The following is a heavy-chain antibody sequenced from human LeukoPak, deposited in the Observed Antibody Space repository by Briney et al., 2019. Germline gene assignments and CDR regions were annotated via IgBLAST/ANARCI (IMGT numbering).Heavy chain of an antibody. V-gene: IGHV3-74*01. Sequence: GGSPRLSCAASGFIFSNYWMHWVRQAPGEGLVWVSRLNSDGSSTYYADSVKGRFTISRDNAKNTLHLQMNSLRADDTAVYYCARGGVTAGKDYWGQGTLVTVSS. J-gene: IGHJ4*02. CDR2: LNSDGSST. D-gene: IGHD1-1*01. CDR1: GFIFSNYW. CDR3: ARGGVTAGKDY.